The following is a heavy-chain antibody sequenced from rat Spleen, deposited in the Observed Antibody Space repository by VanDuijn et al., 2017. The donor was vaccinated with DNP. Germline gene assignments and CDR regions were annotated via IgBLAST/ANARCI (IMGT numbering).Heavy chain of an antibody. CDR3: AKHDGTEGIDFDY. D-gene: IGHD1-11*01. CDR1: GFTFSDYY. V-gene: IGHV5-29*01. J-gene: IGHJ2*01. CDR2: ISYDGSGT. Sequence: EVQLVESDGGLVQPGRSLKLSCAASGFTFSDYYMAWVRQTPTKGLEWVATISYDGSGTYYRDSVKGRFTISRHNAKSTQYLQMDSLRSEDTATYYCAKHDGTEGIDFDYWGQGVMVTVSS.